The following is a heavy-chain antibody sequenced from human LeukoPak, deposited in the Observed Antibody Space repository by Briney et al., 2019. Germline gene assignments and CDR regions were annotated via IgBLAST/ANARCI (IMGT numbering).Heavy chain of an antibody. D-gene: IGHD5-18*01. CDR1: GFTFSSYS. V-gene: IGHV3-23*01. J-gene: IGHJ5*02. CDR3: AKGIGYRYGDGIDR. CDR2: ISGGGS. Sequence: GGSLRLSCAASGFTFSSYSMNWVRQTPGKGLEWVSVISGGGSYYAASVKGRFTISRDNSKNTLYLQMNSLTVEDTAIYYCAKGIGYRYGDGIDRWGQGTLVTVSS.